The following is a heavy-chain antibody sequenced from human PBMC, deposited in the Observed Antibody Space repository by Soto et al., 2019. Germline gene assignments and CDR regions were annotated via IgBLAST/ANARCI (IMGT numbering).Heavy chain of an antibody. V-gene: IGHV1-69*12. CDR2: IIPIFGTA. J-gene: IGHJ6*02. CDR3: ARDARRVVVAAHYYYYGMDV. CDR1: GGTFSSYA. Sequence: QVQLVQSGAEVKKPGSSVKVSCKASGGTFSSYAISWVRQAPGQGLEWMGGIIPIFGTANNAQKFQGRVTITADESTSTAYMELSSLRSEDTAVYYCARDARRVVVAAHYYYYGMDVWGQGTTVTVSS. D-gene: IGHD2-15*01.